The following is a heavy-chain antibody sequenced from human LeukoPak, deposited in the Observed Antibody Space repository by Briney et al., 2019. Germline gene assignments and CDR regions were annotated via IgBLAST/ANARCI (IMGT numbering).Heavy chain of an antibody. CDR2: IWYDGSNK. CDR3: ARDNRMVRGTIDY. V-gene: IGHV3-33*01. J-gene: IGHJ4*02. D-gene: IGHD3-10*01. CDR1: GFTFSSYG. Sequence: GGSLRLSCAASGFTFSSYGMHWVRQAPGKGLEWVAVIWYDGSNKYYADSVKGRFTIARDNSKNKLYLQMNSLRAEDTAVYYCARDNRMVRGTIDYWGQGTPVTVSS.